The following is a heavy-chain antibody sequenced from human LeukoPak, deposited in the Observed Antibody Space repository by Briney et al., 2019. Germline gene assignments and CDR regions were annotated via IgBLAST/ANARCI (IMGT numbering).Heavy chain of an antibody. V-gene: IGHV4-59*08. Sequence: SETLSLTCAVYGGSFSGYYWSWIRQPPGKGLEWIGYIYYTGSTNYNPSLKSRVTISVDTSKNQFSLKLTSVTAADTAVYYCARHANYFYYGIDVWGQGTTVTVSS. D-gene: IGHD2-15*01. CDR1: GGSFSGYY. J-gene: IGHJ6*02. CDR2: IYYTGST. CDR3: ARHANYFYYGIDV.